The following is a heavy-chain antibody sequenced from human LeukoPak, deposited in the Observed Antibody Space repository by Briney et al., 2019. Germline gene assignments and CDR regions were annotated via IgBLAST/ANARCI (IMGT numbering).Heavy chain of an antibody. Sequence: SETLSLTCAVYGDSFSGYYWSWIRQPPGKGLEWIGEINHSGSTNYNPSLKSRVTISVDTSKNQFSLKLSSVTAADTAVYYCARGRRYCSSTSCYTPGNWFDPWGQGTLVTVSS. CDR3: ARGRRYCSSTSCYTPGNWFDP. V-gene: IGHV4-34*01. CDR2: INHSGST. J-gene: IGHJ5*02. CDR1: GDSFSGYY. D-gene: IGHD2-2*02.